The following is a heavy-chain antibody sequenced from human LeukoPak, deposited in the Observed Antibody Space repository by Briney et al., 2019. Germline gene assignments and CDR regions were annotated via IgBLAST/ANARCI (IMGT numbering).Heavy chain of an antibody. CDR2: ISSGGRNI. CDR1: GFTFSSYE. D-gene: IGHD3-3*01. V-gene: IGHV3-48*03. Sequence: GGSLRLSCAASGFTFSSYEMNWVRQAPGKGLEWVSYISSGGRNIYYADSVKGRFTISRDNAKNSLYLQMNSLRAEDTAVYYCTRDGISSLSPEFAYWGQGTLVTVSS. J-gene: IGHJ4*02. CDR3: TRDGISSLSPEFAY.